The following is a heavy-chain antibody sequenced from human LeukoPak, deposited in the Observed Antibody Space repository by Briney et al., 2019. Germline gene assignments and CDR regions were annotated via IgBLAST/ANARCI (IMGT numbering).Heavy chain of an antibody. J-gene: IGHJ4*02. V-gene: IGHV3-7*01. D-gene: IGHD6-19*01. Sequence: PGGSLRLSCAASGFTFSSDWMSWVRQAPGKGREWVANIKQDGSEKNYVDSVKGRFTISRDNAKNSLYLQMNSLRAEDTAVYYCATTGGWPLPYFAYWGQGTLVTVSS. CDR3: ATTGGWPLPYFAY. CDR1: GFTFSSDW. CDR2: IKQDGSEK.